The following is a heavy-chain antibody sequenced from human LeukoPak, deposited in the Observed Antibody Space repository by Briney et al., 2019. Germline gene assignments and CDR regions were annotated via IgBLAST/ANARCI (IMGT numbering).Heavy chain of an antibody. CDR2: IYHSGST. D-gene: IGHD3-22*01. CDR1: GGSISSGGYS. CDR3: ARGNYYDSSGYPDAFDI. V-gene: IGHV4-30-2*01. J-gene: IGHJ3*02. Sequence: SQTLSLTCAVSGGSISSGGYSWSWIRQPPGRGLEWIGYIYHSGSTYYNPSLTSRVTISVDRSKNQFSLKLSSVTAADTAVYYCARGNYYDSSGYPDAFDIWGQGTMVTVSS.